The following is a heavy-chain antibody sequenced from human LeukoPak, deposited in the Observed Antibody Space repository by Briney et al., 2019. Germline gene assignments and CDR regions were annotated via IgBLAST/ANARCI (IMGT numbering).Heavy chain of an antibody. CDR2: INGDGSSA. Sequence: GGSLRLSCAASGFTFSSYWMHWVRQAPGKGLVWVSTINGDGSSANYADSVKGRFTISRDNAKNTLYLQMNSLRAEDTAMYYCARELIGANSFWGQGTLVTVSS. V-gene: IGHV3-74*01. CDR1: GFTFSSYW. CDR3: ARELIGANSF. D-gene: IGHD3-16*01. J-gene: IGHJ4*02.